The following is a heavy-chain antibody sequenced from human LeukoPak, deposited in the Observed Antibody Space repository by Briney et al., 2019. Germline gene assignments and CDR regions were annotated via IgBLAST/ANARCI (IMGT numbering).Heavy chain of an antibody. CDR2: ISSSGSTI. Sequence: GGSLRLSCAASGFTFSSYEMNWGRQAPGKGLGWVSYISSSGSTIYYADSVKGRFTISRDNAKNSLYLQMNSLRAEDTAVYYCAREVDYGDYVDYWGQGTLVTVSS. CDR3: AREVDYGDYVDY. J-gene: IGHJ4*02. V-gene: IGHV3-48*03. D-gene: IGHD4-17*01. CDR1: GFTFSSYE.